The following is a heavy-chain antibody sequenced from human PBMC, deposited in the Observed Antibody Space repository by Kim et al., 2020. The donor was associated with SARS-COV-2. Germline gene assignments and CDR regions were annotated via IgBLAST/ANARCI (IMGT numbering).Heavy chain of an antibody. CDR1: GFTFSSYG. CDR2: IWYDGSNK. D-gene: IGHD2-2*01. CDR3: ARDGLYCSSTSCYEDSYYYYGMDV. J-gene: IGHJ6*02. V-gene: IGHV3-33*01. Sequence: GGSLRLSCAASGFTFSSYGMHWVRQAPGKGLEWVAVIWYDGSNKYYADSVKGRFTISRYNSKNTLYLQMNSLRAEDTAVYYCARDGLYCSSTSCYEDSYYYYGMDVWGQGTTVTVSS.